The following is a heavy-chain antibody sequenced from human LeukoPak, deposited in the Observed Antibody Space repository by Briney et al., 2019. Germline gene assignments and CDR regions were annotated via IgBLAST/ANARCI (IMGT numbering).Heavy chain of an antibody. CDR3: ARETYYYDSSGYFGAFDI. CDR1: GGSFSGYY. D-gene: IGHD3-22*01. V-gene: IGHV4-34*01. J-gene: IGHJ3*02. CDR2: INHSGST. Sequence: SETLSLTCAVYGGSFSGYYWSWIRQPPGKGLEWIGEINHSGSTNYNPSLKSRVTISVDTSKNQFSLKLSSVTAADTAVYYCARETYYYDSSGYFGAFDIWGQGTMVTVSS.